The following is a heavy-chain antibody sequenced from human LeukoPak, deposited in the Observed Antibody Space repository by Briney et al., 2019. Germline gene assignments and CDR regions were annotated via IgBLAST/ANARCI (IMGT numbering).Heavy chain of an antibody. CDR3: SRDPQQPGMLTY. D-gene: IGHD6-13*01. Sequence: SQTLSLTCAISGDSVSRNSAAWNWIRQSPSRGLEWLGRTYYRSKWYNDYAVSVKSRITIDPDTSKNQFSLQLNSVTPEDTAVCYCSRDPQQPGMLTYWGQGTLVTVSS. V-gene: IGHV6-1*01. J-gene: IGHJ4*02. CDR2: TYYRSKWYN. CDR1: GDSVSRNSAA.